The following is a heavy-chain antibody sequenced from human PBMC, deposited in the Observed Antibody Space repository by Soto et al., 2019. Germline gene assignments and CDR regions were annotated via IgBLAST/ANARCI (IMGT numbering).Heavy chain of an antibody. CDR1: GYTFTSYA. CDR3: ARDPAQDDYYYYMDV. V-gene: IGHV1-3*01. J-gene: IGHJ6*03. CDR2: INAGNGNT. Sequence: ASVKVSCKASGYTFTSYAMHWVRQAPGQRLEWMGWINAGNGNTKYSQKFQGRVTITRDTSASTAYMELSSLRSEDTAVYYCARDPAQDDYYYYMDVWGKGTTVTVSS. D-gene: IGHD2-15*01.